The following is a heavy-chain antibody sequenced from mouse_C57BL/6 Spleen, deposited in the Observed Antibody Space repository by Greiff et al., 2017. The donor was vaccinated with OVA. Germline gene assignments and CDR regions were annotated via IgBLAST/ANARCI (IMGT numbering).Heavy chain of an antibody. V-gene: IGHV1-80*01. Sequence: QVQLQQSGAELVKPGASVKISCKASGYAFSSYWMNWVKQRPGKGLEWIGKIYPGDGDSTYNGKFKGKATLTADKSTSTAYMQLSSLKSEDSAVYFSAREDYGSVPWFAYWGQGTLVTVSA. CDR3: AREDYGSVPWFAY. CDR2: IYPGDGDS. J-gene: IGHJ3*01. D-gene: IGHD1-1*01. CDR1: GYAFSSYW.